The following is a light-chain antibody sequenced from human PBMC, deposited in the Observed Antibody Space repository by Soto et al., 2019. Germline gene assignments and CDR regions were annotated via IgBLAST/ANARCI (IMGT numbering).Light chain of an antibody. Sequence: AIPLTQSPSSPSASIGERVTITCRASQGMGSYLGWYQQKPGKAPKLLIYAASTLQSGVPSRFSGSGSGTDFTLTISCLQSEDFATYYCQQYYSYPPTFGQGTKV. CDR2: AAS. V-gene: IGKV1-8*01. CDR3: QQYYSYPPT. CDR1: QGMGSY. J-gene: IGKJ1*01.